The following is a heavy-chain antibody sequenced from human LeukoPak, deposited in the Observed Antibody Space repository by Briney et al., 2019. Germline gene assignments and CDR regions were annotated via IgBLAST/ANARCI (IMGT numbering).Heavy chain of an antibody. D-gene: IGHD3-22*01. Sequence: GGSLRLSCAASGFSFTTYWMTWVRQAPGKGLQWVANINEDGSVKYYVDSVKGRFTISRDNTKNSLYLQMNSLRAEDTAVYYCARASGYSPLYFDYWGQGTLVTVSS. CDR2: INEDGSVK. J-gene: IGHJ4*02. CDR1: GFSFTTYW. CDR3: ARASGYSPLYFDY. V-gene: IGHV3-7*01.